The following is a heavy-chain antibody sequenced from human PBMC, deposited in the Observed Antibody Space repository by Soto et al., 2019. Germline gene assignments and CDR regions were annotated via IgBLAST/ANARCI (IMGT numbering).Heavy chain of an antibody. D-gene: IGHD1-26*01. CDR1: GYNFMRYG. CDR2: INVDNGET. CDR3: ARWISGGYSDWFDP. J-gene: IGHJ5*02. V-gene: IGHV1-18*04. Sequence: VQLVQSGAEVKKPGASVKVSCKASGYNFMRYGFTWVRQAPGQGLEGMGWINVDNGETKYPQKIQGRVTMTTDTSTSTVYMELRSLTSDDTAVYYCARWISGGYSDWFDPWGHGTLVTVSS.